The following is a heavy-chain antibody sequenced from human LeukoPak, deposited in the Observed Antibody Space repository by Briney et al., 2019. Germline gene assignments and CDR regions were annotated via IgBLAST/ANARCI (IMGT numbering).Heavy chain of an antibody. J-gene: IGHJ4*02. Sequence: SVKVSCKASGFTFTSSAMQWVRQARGQRLEWIGWIVVGSGNTNYAQKFQERVTITRDMSTSTAYMELSSLRSEDTAVYYCAATYYDFWSGYPNFDYWGQGTLATVSS. CDR2: IVVGSGNT. D-gene: IGHD3-3*01. V-gene: IGHV1-58*02. CDR1: GFTFTSSA. CDR3: AATYYDFWSGYPNFDY.